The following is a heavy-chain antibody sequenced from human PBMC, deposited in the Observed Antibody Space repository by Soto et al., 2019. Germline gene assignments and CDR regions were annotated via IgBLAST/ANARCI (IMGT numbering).Heavy chain of an antibody. CDR2: TRNKANSYTT. CDR3: ATVSGSGSYYFDY. J-gene: IGHJ4*02. Sequence: EVQLVESGGGLVQPGGSLRLSCAASGFTFSDHYMDWVRKAPGKGLEWVGRTRNKANSYTTEYAASVKGRFTISRDDSKNSLYLQMNSLKTEDTAVYYCATVSGSGSYYFDYWGQGTLVTVSS. D-gene: IGHD1-26*01. V-gene: IGHV3-72*01. CDR1: GFTFSDHY.